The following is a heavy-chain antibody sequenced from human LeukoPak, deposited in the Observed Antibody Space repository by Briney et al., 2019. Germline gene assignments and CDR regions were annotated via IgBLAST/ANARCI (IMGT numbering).Heavy chain of an antibody. V-gene: IGHV1-2*02. CDR3: ARDRRAYSSSSSSFDY. CDR2: INPNSGGT. CDR1: GYTFTGYY. D-gene: IGHD6-13*01. J-gene: IGHJ4*02. Sequence: ASVKVSCRASGYTFTGYYMHWVRQAPGQGLEWMGWINPNSGGTNYAQKFQGRVTMTRDTSISTAYMELSRLRSDDTAVYYCARDRRAYSSSSSSFDYWGQGTLVTVSS.